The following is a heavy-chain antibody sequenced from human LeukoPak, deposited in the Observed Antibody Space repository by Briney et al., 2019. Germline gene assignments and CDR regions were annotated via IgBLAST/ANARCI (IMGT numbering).Heavy chain of an antibody. J-gene: IGHJ6*02. Sequence: SVKVSCKASGGTFSSYAISWVRQAPGQGLEWMGRIIPIFGIANYAQKFQGRVTITADKSTSTAYMELSSLRSEDTAVYYGAGVTGSYYGMDVWGQGTTVTVSS. D-gene: IGHD1-20*01. CDR3: AGVTGSYYGMDV. V-gene: IGHV1-69*04. CDR1: GGTFSSYA. CDR2: IIPIFGIA.